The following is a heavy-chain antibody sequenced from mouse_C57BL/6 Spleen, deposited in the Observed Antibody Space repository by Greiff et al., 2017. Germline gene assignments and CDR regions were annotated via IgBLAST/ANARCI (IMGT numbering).Heavy chain of an antibody. D-gene: IGHD2-5*01. V-gene: IGHV1-82*01. Sequence: QVQLQQSGPELVKPGASVKISCKASGYAFSSSWMNWVKQRPGKGLEWIGRIYPGDGDTNYNGKFKGKATLTADKSASTAYMQLSSLTSEDSAVYFCARSAYYSNLYFDYWGQGTTLTVSS. J-gene: IGHJ2*01. CDR3: ARSAYYSNLYFDY. CDR2: IYPGDGDT. CDR1: GYAFSSSW.